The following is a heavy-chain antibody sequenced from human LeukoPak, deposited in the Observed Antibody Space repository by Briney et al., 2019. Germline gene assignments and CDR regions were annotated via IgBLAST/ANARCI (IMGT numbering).Heavy chain of an antibody. CDR2: ISSSSYI. Sequence: PGGSLRLSCAASGFTFSSYSMNWVRQAPGKGLEWVSSISSSSYIYYADSVKGRFTTSRDNAKNSLYLQMNSLRAEDTAVYYCATDLDFWSGYYSGAFDIWGQGTMVTVSS. D-gene: IGHD3-3*01. CDR1: GFTFSSYS. J-gene: IGHJ3*02. V-gene: IGHV3-21*01. CDR3: ATDLDFWSGYYSGAFDI.